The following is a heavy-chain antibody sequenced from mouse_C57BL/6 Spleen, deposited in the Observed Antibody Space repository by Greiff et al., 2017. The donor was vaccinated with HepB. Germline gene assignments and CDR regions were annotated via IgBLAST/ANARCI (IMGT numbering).Heavy chain of an antibody. D-gene: IGHD2-5*01. V-gene: IGHV1-18*01. Sequence: DVQLQESGPELVKPGASVKIPCKASGYTFTDYNMDWVKQSHGKSLEWIGDINPNNGGTIYNQKFKGKATLTVDKSSSTAYMELRSLTSEDTAVYYCARKKNSNYVVDYWGQGTTLTVSS. CDR3: ARKKNSNYVVDY. CDR1: GYTFTDYN. CDR2: INPNNGGT. J-gene: IGHJ2*01.